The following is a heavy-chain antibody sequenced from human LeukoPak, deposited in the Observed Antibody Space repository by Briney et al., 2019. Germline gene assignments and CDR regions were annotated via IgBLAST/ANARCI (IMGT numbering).Heavy chain of an antibody. V-gene: IGHV4-38-2*02. Sequence: SETLSLTCTVSGYSISSGYYWGWIRQPPGRGLEWIGSIYHSGSTYYNPSLKSQVTISVDTSKNQFSLKLSSVTAADTAVYYCARNGGYSDWLFPEDFDYWGQGTLVTVSS. CDR1: GYSISSGYY. J-gene: IGHJ4*02. CDR3: ARNGGYSDWLFPEDFDY. CDR2: IYHSGST. D-gene: IGHD3-9*01.